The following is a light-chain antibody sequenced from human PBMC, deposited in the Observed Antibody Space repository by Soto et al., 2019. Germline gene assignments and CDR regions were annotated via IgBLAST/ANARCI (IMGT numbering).Light chain of an antibody. CDR1: QTISNW. CDR3: QKYNSFWT. V-gene: IGKV1-5*01. CDR2: DAS. J-gene: IGKJ1*01. Sequence: DIQMTQSPSTLSASVGDRVTISCRASQTISNWLAWYQQKPGKAPKLLIYDASSLESGVPSRFSGSGSGTEFNLNISSLQPEDFANYYCQKYNSFWTFGQGTKVEIK.